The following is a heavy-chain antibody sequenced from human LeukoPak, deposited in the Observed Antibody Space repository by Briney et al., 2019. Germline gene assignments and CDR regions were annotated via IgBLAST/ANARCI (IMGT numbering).Heavy chain of an antibody. CDR2: VYNTGST. J-gene: IGHJ3*02. Sequence: PSETLSLTCTVSGGSITTHYWSWIRQPAGREVEWIGRVYNTGSTKYSPSLESRVTMSVDTSSNRFSRRLRSVTAADTAVYYCARDLLGDYGTFDIWGQGAMVTVSS. D-gene: IGHD4-17*01. CDR1: GGSITTHY. V-gene: IGHV4-4*07. CDR3: ARDLLGDYGTFDI.